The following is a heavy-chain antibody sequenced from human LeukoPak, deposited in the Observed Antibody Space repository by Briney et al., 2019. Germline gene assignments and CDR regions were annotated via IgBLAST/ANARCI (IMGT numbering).Heavy chain of an antibody. V-gene: IGHV3-33*01. CDR3: ARDKKAWYGGNWVDY. CDR1: GFTFSSYS. CDR2: IWYDGSNK. Sequence: GGSLRLSCAASGFTFSSYSMHWVRQAPGKGLEWVAVIWYDGSNKYYADSVKGRFTISRDNSKNTLYLQMNSLRAEDTAVYYCARDKKAWYGGNWVDYWGQGTLVTVSS. D-gene: IGHD4-23*01. J-gene: IGHJ4*02.